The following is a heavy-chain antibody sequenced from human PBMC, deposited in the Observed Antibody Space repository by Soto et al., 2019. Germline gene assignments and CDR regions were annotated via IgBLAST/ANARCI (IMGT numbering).Heavy chain of an antibody. Sequence: EVQLLESGGGLVQPGGSLRLSCAASGFTFSSYAMSWVRQDPGKGLEWVSAISGSGGSTYYADSVKGRCTISRDNYKITLSLQMNRLRAEDTAVYFCAKAGKVYYAILTGYYPLGYFVSWGQGTLVTFSS. J-gene: IGHJ4*02. V-gene: IGHV3-23*01. CDR1: GFTFSSYA. CDR2: ISGSGGST. CDR3: AKAGKVYYAILTGYYPLGYFVS. D-gene: IGHD3-9*01.